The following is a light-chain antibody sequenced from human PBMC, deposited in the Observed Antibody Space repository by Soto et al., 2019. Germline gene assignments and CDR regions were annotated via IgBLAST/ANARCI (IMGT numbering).Light chain of an antibody. V-gene: IGLV1-47*02. CDR3: AAWDDSLRGYV. CDR1: SSNIGRNY. J-gene: IGLJ1*01. CDR2: CNT. Sequence: QSVLSQPPSASGTPGQRVTISCSGSSSNIGRNYIYWYQQLPGTAPKLLIYCNTQRPSGVPDRFSGSKSGTSVSLAISGLRSEDEADYYCAAWDDSLRGYVFGTGTKVTVL.